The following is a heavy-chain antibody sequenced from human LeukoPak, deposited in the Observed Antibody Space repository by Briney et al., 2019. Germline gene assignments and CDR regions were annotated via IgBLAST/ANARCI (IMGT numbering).Heavy chain of an antibody. V-gene: IGHV4-30-4*08. J-gene: IGHJ6*03. CDR2: IYYSGST. CDR1: GGSISSGDYY. D-gene: IGHD5-18*01. CDR3: ARVFAAMGYYYMDV. Sequence: SETLSLTCTVSGGSISSGDYYWSWIRQPPGKGLEWIGYIYYSGSTYYNPSLKSRVTIPVDTSKNQFSLKLSSVTAADTAVYYCARVFAAMGYYYMDVWGKGTTVTVSS.